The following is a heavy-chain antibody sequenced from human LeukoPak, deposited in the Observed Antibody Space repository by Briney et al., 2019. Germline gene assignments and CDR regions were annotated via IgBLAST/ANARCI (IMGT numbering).Heavy chain of an antibody. CDR1: GFTFSSYG. CDR3: AKDAGSGTYSDGYYFDY. V-gene: IGHV3-30*18. J-gene: IGHJ4*02. CDR2: LSYAGDYK. Sequence: PGGSLRLSCAASGFTFSSYGMHWVRQAPGKGLEWVAVLSYAGDYKFSADSVKGRFTISRDNSENTLYLQMNSLRAEDTAVYYCAKDAGSGTYSDGYYFDYWGQGTLVTVTS. D-gene: IGHD3-10*01.